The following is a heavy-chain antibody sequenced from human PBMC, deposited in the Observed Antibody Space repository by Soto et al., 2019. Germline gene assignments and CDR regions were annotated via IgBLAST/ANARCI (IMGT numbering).Heavy chain of an antibody. CDR3: ARDRGGIGSDAFDI. J-gene: IGHJ3*02. D-gene: IGHD3-10*01. V-gene: IGHV4-59*01. Sequence: SETLSLTCTVSGGSISSYYWSWIRQPPGKGLEWIGYIYYSGSTNYNPSLKSRVTISVDTSKNQFSLKLSSVTAADTAVYYGARDRGGIGSDAFDIGGQGTMVTVS. CDR1: GGSISSYY. CDR2: IYYSGST.